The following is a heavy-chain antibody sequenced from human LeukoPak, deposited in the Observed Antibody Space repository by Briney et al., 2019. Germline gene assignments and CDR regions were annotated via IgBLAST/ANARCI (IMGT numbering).Heavy chain of an antibody. D-gene: IGHD4/OR15-4a*01. CDR3: ARAPRMVITPIYFDY. J-gene: IGHJ4*02. Sequence: ASVKVSCKASGSTFTGYYMHWVRQAPGQGLEWMGWINPNSGGTNSAQKFQGRVTMTSDTSISTAYMELSRLRSDDTALYYCARAPRMVITPIYFDYWGQGTLVTVSS. CDR2: INPNSGGT. V-gene: IGHV1-2*02. CDR1: GSTFTGYY.